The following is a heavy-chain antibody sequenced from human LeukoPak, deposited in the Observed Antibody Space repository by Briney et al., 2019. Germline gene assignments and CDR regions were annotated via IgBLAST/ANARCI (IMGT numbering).Heavy chain of an antibody. CDR2: ISGSGGST. D-gene: IGHD5-12*01. J-gene: IGHJ4*02. Sequence: GGSLGLSCVASGFTFSTYSMNWVRQAPGKGLEWVSAISGSGGSTYYADSVKGRFTISRDNSKNTLYLQMNSLRAEDTAVYYCAKDREWLRPDYFDYWGQGTLVTVSS. V-gene: IGHV3-23*01. CDR3: AKDREWLRPDYFDY. CDR1: GFTFSTYS.